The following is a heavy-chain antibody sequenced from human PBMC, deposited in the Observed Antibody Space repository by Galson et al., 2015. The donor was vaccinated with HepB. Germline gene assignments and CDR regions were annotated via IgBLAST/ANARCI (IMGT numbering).Heavy chain of an antibody. CDR1: GGSISSYY. V-gene: IGHV4-4*07. CDR2: IYTSGST. D-gene: IGHD3-22*01. Sequence: ETLSLTCTVSGGSISSYYWSWIRQPAGKGLEWIGRIYTSGSTNYNPSLKSRVTMSVDTSKNQFSLKLSSVTAADTAVYYCAREPSPYYYDSSADGGMDVWGKGTTVTVSS. J-gene: IGHJ6*04. CDR3: AREPSPYYYDSSADGGMDV.